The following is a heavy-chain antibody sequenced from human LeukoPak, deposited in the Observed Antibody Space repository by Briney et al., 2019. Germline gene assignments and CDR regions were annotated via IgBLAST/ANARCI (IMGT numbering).Heavy chain of an antibody. D-gene: IGHD4-17*01. CDR2: MNPNSGNT. V-gene: IGHV1-8*01. J-gene: IGHJ3*02. CDR3: ARQMTTLTTGRTFDI. CDR1: GYTFTSYD. Sequence: ASVKVSCKASGYTFTSYDINWVRQATGQGLEWMGWMNPNSGNTGYAQKFQGRVTMTRNTSISTAYMELSSLRSEDTAIYYCARQMTTLTTGRTFDIWGQGTMVTVSS.